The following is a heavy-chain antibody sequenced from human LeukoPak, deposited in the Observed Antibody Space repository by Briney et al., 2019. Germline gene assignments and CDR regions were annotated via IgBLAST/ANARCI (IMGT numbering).Heavy chain of an antibody. J-gene: IGHJ6*04. CDR1: GFTFSDYY. V-gene: IGHV3-11*06. Sequence: GGSLRLSCAASGFTFSDYYMSWIRQAPGKGLEWVSYISSSSSYTNYVDSVKGRFTISRDNAKNSLYLQMNSLRAEDTAVYYCARDCSGGSCYSYYGMDVWGKGTTVTVSS. CDR2: ISSSSSYT. CDR3: ARDCSGGSCYSYYGMDV. D-gene: IGHD2-15*01.